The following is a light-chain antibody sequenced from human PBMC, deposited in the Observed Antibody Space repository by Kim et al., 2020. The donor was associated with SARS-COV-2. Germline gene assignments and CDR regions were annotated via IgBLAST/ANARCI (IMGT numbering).Light chain of an antibody. J-gene: IGKJ1*01. CDR1: QSVSSN. CDR2: GAS. V-gene: IGKV3-15*01. Sequence: SASPGERATLSCRASQSVSSNLAWYQQRPGQAPRLVIYGASTRATGIPARFSGSGSGTEFTLTISSLQSEDFAVYYCQQYNNWPQTFGQGTKVEIK. CDR3: QQYNNWPQT.